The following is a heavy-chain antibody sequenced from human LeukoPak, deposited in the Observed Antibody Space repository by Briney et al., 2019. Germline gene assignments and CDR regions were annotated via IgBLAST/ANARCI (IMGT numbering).Heavy chain of an antibody. V-gene: IGHV3-21*01. CDR1: GFYFSGYS. CDR2: INSGSTYM. CDR3: ARVEATTGRNYHYYYMDV. J-gene: IGHJ6*03. Sequence: PGGSLRLSCGASGFYFSGYSMNWVRQAPGEGLEWVSSINSGSTYMYYADSVKGRFTISRDNAKNSLHLQMDSLRAEDTAVYFCARVEATTGRNYHYYYMDVWGKGTTVTVSS. D-gene: IGHD1-1*01.